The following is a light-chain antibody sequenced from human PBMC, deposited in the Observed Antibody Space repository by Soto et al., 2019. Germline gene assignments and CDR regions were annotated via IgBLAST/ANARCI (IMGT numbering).Light chain of an antibody. CDR1: QSVTSNY. CDR3: QQYGGLPRT. V-gene: IGKV3-20*01. CDR2: GAS. Sequence: EIVFTQSPATLSLSPGERATLSCRASQSVTSNYLAWFQQKPGQAPRLLIYGASNRATGIPDRFSGSGSGTDFTLTISRXEPEDFAVYYCQQYGGLPRTFGQGTKVDIK. J-gene: IGKJ1*01.